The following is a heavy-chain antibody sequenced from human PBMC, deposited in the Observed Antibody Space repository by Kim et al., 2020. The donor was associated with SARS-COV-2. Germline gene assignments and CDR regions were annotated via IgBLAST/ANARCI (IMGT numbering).Heavy chain of an antibody. CDR2: INHSGST. D-gene: IGHD6-13*01. CDR1: GGSFSGYY. V-gene: IGHV4-34*01. J-gene: IGHJ4*02. CDR3: ARGRRVLRVPSGYSSRRDY. Sequence: SETLSLTCAVYGGSFSGYYWSWIRQPPGKGLEWIGEINHSGSTNYNPSLKSRVTISVDTSKNQFSLKLSSVTAADTAVYYCARGRRVLRVPSGYSSRRDYWGQGTLVTVSS.